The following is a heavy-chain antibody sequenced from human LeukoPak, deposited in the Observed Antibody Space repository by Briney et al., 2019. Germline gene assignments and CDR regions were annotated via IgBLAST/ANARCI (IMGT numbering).Heavy chain of an antibody. J-gene: IGHJ4*02. CDR1: GYTFTNYY. V-gene: IGHV1-2*02. Sequence: ASVKVSCKASGYTFTNYYMHWVRQAPGQGLEWMGWINPHSGGTNYAQKFQGRVTMTRDTSISTAYMELSRLRSDDTAVYYCARFDQVSETAGGYWGQGTLVTVSS. D-gene: IGHD5/OR15-5a*01. CDR2: INPHSGGT. CDR3: ARFDQVSETAGGY.